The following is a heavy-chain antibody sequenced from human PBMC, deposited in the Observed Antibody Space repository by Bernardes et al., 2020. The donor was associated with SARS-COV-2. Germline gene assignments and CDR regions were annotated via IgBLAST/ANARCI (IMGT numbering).Heavy chain of an antibody. Sequence: GGSLRLSCAASGFTFSSYAMSWVRQAPGKGLEWVSAISGSGGSTYYADSVKGRFTISRDNSKNTLYLQMNSLRAEDTAVYYCAKGGYDFWSGYYITDYWGQGTLVTVSS. CDR1: GFTFSSYA. V-gene: IGHV3-23*01. J-gene: IGHJ4*02. CDR2: ISGSGGST. CDR3: AKGGYDFWSGYYITDY. D-gene: IGHD3-3*01.